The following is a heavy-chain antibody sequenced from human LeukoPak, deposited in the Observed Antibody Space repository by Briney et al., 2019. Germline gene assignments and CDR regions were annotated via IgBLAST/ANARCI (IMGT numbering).Heavy chain of an antibody. CDR1: GTTFSSYA. Sequence: ASVKVSCKASGTTFSSYAVGWVRQATGQGLEWMGWMNPNSGNTGYAQKFQGRVTMTRNTSISTAYMELSSLRSEDTAVYYCARVGYCSGGSCPYYFDYWGQGTLVTVSS. D-gene: IGHD2-15*01. J-gene: IGHJ4*02. CDR2: MNPNSGNT. CDR3: ARVGYCSGGSCPYYFDY. V-gene: IGHV1-8*02.